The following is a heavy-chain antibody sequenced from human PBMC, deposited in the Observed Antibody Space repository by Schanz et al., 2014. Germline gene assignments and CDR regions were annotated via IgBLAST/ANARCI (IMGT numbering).Heavy chain of an antibody. CDR3: ARDQSPYTNSADVRYFDY. J-gene: IGHJ4*02. CDR1: GYTFTSYG. CDR2: ISPYNGNT. D-gene: IGHD6-6*01. V-gene: IGHV1-18*01. Sequence: QGQLVQSGAVVKKPGSSVKVSCKASGYTFTSYGISWVRQAPGQGLEWMGWISPYNGNTNYAQKLQGRLTITADKSTSTAYMELSSLRSEDTAVYYCARDQSPYTNSADVRYFDYWGQGSLVAVSA.